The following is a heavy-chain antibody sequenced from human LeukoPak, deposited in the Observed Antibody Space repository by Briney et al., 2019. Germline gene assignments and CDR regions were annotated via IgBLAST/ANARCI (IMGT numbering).Heavy chain of an antibody. CDR2: ISGSGGST. CDR3: AKDRSVRGVMNWFDP. V-gene: IGHV3-23*01. D-gene: IGHD3-10*01. Sequence: GGSLRLSCAASGFTFSTYAMSWVRQAPGKGLEWVSTISGSGGSTYYADSVKGRFTISRDNSKNTLYLQMNSLRAEDTAVYYCAKDRSVRGVMNWFDPWGQGTLVTVSS. CDR1: GFTFSTYA. J-gene: IGHJ5*02.